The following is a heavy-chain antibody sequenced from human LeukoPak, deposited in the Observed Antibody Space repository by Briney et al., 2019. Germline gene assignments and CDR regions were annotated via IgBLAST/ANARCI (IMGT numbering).Heavy chain of an antibody. D-gene: IGHD3-10*01. CDR2: IWYDGSNK. J-gene: IGHJ6*03. CDR1: GFTFSSYA. V-gene: IGHV3-33*01. Sequence: GGSLRLSCAASGFTFSSYAMHWVRQAPGKGLEWVAVIWYDGSNKYYADSVKGRFTISRDNSKNTVYLQMNSLRAEDTAVHYCARSGSSTSSYYYVDVWGKGTTVTVSS. CDR3: ARSGSSTSSYYYVDV.